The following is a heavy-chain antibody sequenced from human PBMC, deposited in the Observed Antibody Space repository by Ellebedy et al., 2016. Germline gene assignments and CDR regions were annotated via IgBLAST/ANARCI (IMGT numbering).Heavy chain of an antibody. CDR1: GGSFSGYY. J-gene: IGHJ4*02. CDR3: ARLADGYNFGDYFDY. CDR2: INHSGST. D-gene: IGHD5-24*01. Sequence: SETLSLTCAVYGGSFSGYYWSWIRQPPGKGLEWIGEINHSGSTNYNPSLKSRVTISVDTSKNQFSLKLSSVTAADTAVYCCARLADGYNFGDYFDYWGQGTLVTVSS. V-gene: IGHV4-34*01.